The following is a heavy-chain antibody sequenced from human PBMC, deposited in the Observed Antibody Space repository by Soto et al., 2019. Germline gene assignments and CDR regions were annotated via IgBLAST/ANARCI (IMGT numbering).Heavy chain of an antibody. J-gene: IGHJ5*02. CDR1: GYTFTDYH. CDR3: AREGGSETLQPSYNWFDT. CDR2: INANNGGA. V-gene: IGHV1-2*02. D-gene: IGHD6-25*01. Sequence: ASVKVSCKASGYTFTDYHIHWVRQAPGQGLEFMGWINANNGGAGSAQQFQGRVTVTRDTSITTVYMELSNLRSDDTAVYYCAREGGSETLQPSYNWFDTWGKGTLVTVAS.